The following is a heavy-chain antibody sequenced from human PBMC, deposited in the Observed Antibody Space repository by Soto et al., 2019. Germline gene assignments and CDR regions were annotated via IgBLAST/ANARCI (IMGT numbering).Heavy chain of an antibody. Sequence: QVQLVQSGAEVKKPGSSVKVSCKASGGTFSSYAISWVRQAPGQGLEWMGGIIPIFGTANYAQKFQGRVTITAAESTSTAYMEMSSLRSEDTAVYYCAREGASGSHIGYWGQGTLVTVSS. V-gene: IGHV1-69*01. CDR1: GGTFSSYA. D-gene: IGHD3-22*01. J-gene: IGHJ4*02. CDR3: AREGASGSHIGY. CDR2: IIPIFGTA.